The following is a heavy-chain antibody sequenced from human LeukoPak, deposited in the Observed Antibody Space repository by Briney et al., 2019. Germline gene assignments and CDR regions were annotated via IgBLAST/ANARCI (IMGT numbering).Heavy chain of an antibody. CDR3: ATLAAVRGYSSSWYEYYFDY. CDR2: FDPEDGET. D-gene: IGHD6-13*01. J-gene: IGHJ4*02. V-gene: IGHV1-24*01. CDR1: GYTLTELS. Sequence: ASVKVSCKVSGYTLTELSMHWVRQAPGKGLERMGGFDPEDGETIYAQKFQGRVTMTEDTSTDTAYMELSSLRSEDTAVYYCATLAAVRGYSSSWYEYYFDYWGQGTLVTVSS.